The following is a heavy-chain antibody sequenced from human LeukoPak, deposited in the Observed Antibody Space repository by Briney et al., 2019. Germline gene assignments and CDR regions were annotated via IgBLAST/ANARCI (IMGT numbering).Heavy chain of an antibody. Sequence: PSETLSLTCTVSGGSLSSYYWSWIRQPPGKGLEWIGYIYYSGSTNYNPSLKSRVTISVDASKNQFSLKLSSVTAADTAVYYCASGYSSTWYWFDPWGQGTLVTVSS. D-gene: IGHD6-13*01. CDR3: ASGYSSTWYWFDP. V-gene: IGHV4-59*01. J-gene: IGHJ5*02. CDR1: GGSLSSYY. CDR2: IYYSGST.